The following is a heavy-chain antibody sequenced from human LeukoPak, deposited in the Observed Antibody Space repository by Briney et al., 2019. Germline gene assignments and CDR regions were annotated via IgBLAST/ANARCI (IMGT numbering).Heavy chain of an antibody. J-gene: IGHJ6*03. CDR2: LEYDGSDK. Sequence: GGSLRLSCVASGFSFSNYGMHWVRQAPGRGLEWMTFLEYDGSDKYYADSVKGRFTISRDNSKNTLYLQMNGLRVEDTAVYYCAKGDSGSYYYYMDVRGKGTTVTVSS. V-gene: IGHV3-30*02. D-gene: IGHD3-10*01. CDR3: AKGDSGSYYYYMDV. CDR1: GFSFSNYG.